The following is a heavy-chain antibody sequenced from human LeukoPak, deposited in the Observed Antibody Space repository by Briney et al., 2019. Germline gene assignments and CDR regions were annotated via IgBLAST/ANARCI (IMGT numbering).Heavy chain of an antibody. D-gene: IGHD6-13*01. V-gene: IGHV1-2*04. J-gene: IGHJ4*02. CDR1: GYTFTGYY. Sequence: GASVKVSCKASGYTFTGYYMHWVRQAPGQGLEWMGWINPNSGGTNYAQKFQGWVTMTRDTSISTAYMELSRLRSDDTAVYYCAREEYSSSGKGVDYWGQGTLVTVSS. CDR3: AREEYSSSGKGVDY. CDR2: INPNSGGT.